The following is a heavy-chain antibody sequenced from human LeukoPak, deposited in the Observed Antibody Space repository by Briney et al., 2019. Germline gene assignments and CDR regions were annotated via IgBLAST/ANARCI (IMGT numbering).Heavy chain of an antibody. CDR3: ARVLRYCGGDCYDY. Sequence: ASVKVSCXASGYTFTGYYMHWVRQAPGQGLEWMGRINPNRGGTNYAQKFQGRVTMTRDTSISTAYMELSRLRSDDTAVYYCARVLRYCGGDCYDYWGLGTLVTVSS. CDR2: INPNRGGT. CDR1: GYTFTGYY. D-gene: IGHD2-21*01. J-gene: IGHJ4*02. V-gene: IGHV1-2*06.